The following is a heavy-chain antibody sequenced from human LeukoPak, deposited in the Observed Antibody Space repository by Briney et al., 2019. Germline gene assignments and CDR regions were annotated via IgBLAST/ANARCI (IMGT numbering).Heavy chain of an antibody. D-gene: IGHD5-12*01. J-gene: IGHJ4*02. CDR1: GSTFSSYT. CDR3: ASGFRIAATTQTDY. Sequence: PGGSLRLSCAASGSTFSSYTMYWVRQAPGKGLEWVALISYDENNKNYYADSVKGRFTISRDNSKNTLYLQMNSLRAEDTAVYYCASGFRIAATTQTDYWGQGTLVTVSS. V-gene: IGHV3-30-3*01. CDR2: ISYDENNK.